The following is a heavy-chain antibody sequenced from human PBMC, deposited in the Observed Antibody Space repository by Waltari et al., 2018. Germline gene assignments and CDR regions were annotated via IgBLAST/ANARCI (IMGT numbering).Heavy chain of an antibody. V-gene: IGHV4-4*07. CDR2: ISGTGGNT. D-gene: IGHD1-7*01. Sequence: QLQLQESGPGPVKPSETLSLTCAVSGGSISRSYWSWIRQPPGKGLEWIGRISGTGGNTDYNPSLKSRVTISTDTSTNHFSLKMTSVTAADTAVYFCARRGTTNRFDVWGPGVLVTVSS. J-gene: IGHJ4*02. CDR1: GGSISRSY. CDR3: ARRGTTNRFDV.